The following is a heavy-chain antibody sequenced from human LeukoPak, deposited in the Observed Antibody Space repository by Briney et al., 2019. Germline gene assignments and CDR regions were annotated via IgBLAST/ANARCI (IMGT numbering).Heavy chain of an antibody. V-gene: IGHV3-23*01. Sequence: GGSLRLSCVPSGFSFRNSDMTWVRQALGKGLEWVASISGSGDITNYADSVKGRFTISRDNSKNTLYLQMNSLRAEDTAVYYCLPSDGGGQGTLVTVSS. D-gene: IGHD3-10*01. CDR1: GFSFRNSD. CDR2: ISGSGDIT. CDR3: LPSDG. J-gene: IGHJ4*02.